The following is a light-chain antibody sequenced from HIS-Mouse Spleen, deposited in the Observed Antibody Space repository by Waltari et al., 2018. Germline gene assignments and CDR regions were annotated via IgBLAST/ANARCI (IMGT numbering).Light chain of an antibody. Sequence: EIVITQSTATLSVSPGERASLSCRASQSVSSNLAWYQQKPGQAPRLLIYGASPRATGIPARFSGSGSGTEFTLTISSMQSEDFAVYYCQQYNNWPIFTFGPGTKVDIK. CDR1: QSVSSN. CDR3: QQYNNWPIFT. V-gene: IGKV3-15*01. CDR2: GAS. J-gene: IGKJ3*01.